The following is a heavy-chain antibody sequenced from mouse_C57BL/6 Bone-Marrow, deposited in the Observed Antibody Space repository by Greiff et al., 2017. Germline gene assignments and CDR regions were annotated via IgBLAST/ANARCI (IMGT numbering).Heavy chain of an antibody. D-gene: IGHD4-1*01. CDR3: ARLGPRGY. CDR1: GYTFTSYW. V-gene: IGHV1-72*01. Sequence: QVQLQQPGAGLVKPGASVKLSCKASGYTFTSYWMHWVKQRPGRGLEWIGRIGPNSGGTKYTEKFKSKTTLTVDKPSSTAYMRLSSLTSEDSAVYYCARLGPRGYWGQGTTLTVSS. J-gene: IGHJ2*01. CDR2: IGPNSGGT.